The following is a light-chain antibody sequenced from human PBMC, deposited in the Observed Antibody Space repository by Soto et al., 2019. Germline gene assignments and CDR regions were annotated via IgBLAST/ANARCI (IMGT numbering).Light chain of an antibody. CDR3: QRYNSYSRT. Sequence: DIQVTQSPSTLSASVGDRVTITCRAIQSISSWLAWYQQKPGKAPKLLIYDASSLESGVPSRFSGSGSGTEFTLTISSLQPDDFATYYCQRYNSYSRTFGQGTKVDI. V-gene: IGKV1-5*01. CDR1: QSISSW. CDR2: DAS. J-gene: IGKJ1*01.